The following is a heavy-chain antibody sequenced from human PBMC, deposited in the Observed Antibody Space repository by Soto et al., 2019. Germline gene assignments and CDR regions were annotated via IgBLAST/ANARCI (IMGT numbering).Heavy chain of an antibody. CDR3: AREGIAAAGAQHYYYYYYMDV. V-gene: IGHV1-8*01. Sequence: ASVKVSCKASGYTFTSYDINWVRQATGQGLEWMGWMNPNSGNTGYAQKFQGRVTMTRNTSISTAYMELSSLRSEDTAVYYCAREGIAAAGAQHYYYYYYMDVWGKGTTVTVSS. CDR1: GYTFTSYD. CDR2: MNPNSGNT. D-gene: IGHD6-13*01. J-gene: IGHJ6*03.